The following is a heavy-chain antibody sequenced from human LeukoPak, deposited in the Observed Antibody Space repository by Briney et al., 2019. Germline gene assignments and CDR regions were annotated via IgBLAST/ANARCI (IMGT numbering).Heavy chain of an antibody. D-gene: IGHD6-13*01. CDR3: ARLRKAAATDAFDI. CDR1: GGSISSGGYY. J-gene: IGHJ3*02. Sequence: SQTLSLTCTVSGGSISSGGYYWSWIRQHPGKGLEWIGYIYYSGSTNYNPSLKSRVTISVDTSKNQFSLKLSSVTAADTAVYYCARLRKAAATDAFDIWGQGTMVTVSS. V-gene: IGHV4-31*03. CDR2: IYYSGST.